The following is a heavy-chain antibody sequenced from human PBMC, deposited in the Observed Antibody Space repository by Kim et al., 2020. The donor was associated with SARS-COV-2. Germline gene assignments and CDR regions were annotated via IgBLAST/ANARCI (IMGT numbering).Heavy chain of an antibody. Sequence: GGSLRLSCAASGFTFSSYSMNWVRQAPGKGLEWVSSISSSSSYIYYADSVKGRFTISRDNAKNSLYLQMNSLRAEDTAVYYCAPPGIAAAGFYFDYWGQGTLVTVSS. CDR3: APPGIAAAGFYFDY. J-gene: IGHJ4*02. D-gene: IGHD6-13*01. CDR1: GFTFSSYS. V-gene: IGHV3-21*01. CDR2: ISSSSSYI.